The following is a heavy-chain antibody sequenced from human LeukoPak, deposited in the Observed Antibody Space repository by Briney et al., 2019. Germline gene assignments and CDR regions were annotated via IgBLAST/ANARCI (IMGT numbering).Heavy chain of an antibody. D-gene: IGHD2-21*02. V-gene: IGHV1-2*02. CDR3: ARNIVVVTAMGAFDI. CDR2: INPNSGGS. J-gene: IGHJ3*02. CDR1: GYTFPANY. Sequence: ASLNLSCKASGYTFPANYMHWVRQAPGQGLEWMGWINPNSGGSNCAQKFQGRVTMTRETSISTAYMELSRLSSDDTAVYYCARNIVVVTAMGAFDIWGQGTMVTVSS.